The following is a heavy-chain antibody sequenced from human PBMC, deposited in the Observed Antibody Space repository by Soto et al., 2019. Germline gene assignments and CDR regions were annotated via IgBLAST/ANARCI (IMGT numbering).Heavy chain of an antibody. CDR1: GGSISSYY. J-gene: IGHJ5*02. CDR2: IYYSGST. CDR3: ARQYQLWFDP. V-gene: IGHV4-59*08. D-gene: IGHD2-2*01. Sequence: SETLSLTCTVSGGSISSYYWSWIRQPPGKGLEWIGYIYYSGSTNYNPSLKSRVTISVDTSKNQFSLMLSSVTAVYSAVYYCARQYQLWFDPWGQGTLVTVSS.